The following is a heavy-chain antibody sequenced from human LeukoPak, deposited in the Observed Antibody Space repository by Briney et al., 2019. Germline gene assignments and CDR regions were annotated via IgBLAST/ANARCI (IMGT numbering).Heavy chain of an antibody. CDR3: ARLRRNSDRSGFYYYYDN. D-gene: IGHD3-22*01. V-gene: IGHV3-21*01. CDR2: INTVSSYI. CDR1: GFTFSSYS. J-gene: IGHJ4*02. Sequence: PGGSLRLSCAASGFTFSSYSFNWVRQAPGKGLEWVSSINTVSSYIYHADSVRGRFTISRDNAENSLWLQMNSLRAEDSAVYYCARLRRNSDRSGFYYYYDNWGQGTLVTVSS.